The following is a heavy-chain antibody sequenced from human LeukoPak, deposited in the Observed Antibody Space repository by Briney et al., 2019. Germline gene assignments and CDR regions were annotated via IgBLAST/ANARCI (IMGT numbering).Heavy chain of an antibody. Sequence: PGGSLRPSCAASGFTFSSYSMNWVRQAPGKGLEWVSYISSSSSTIYYADSVKGRFTISRDNAKNSLYLQMNSLRAEDTAVYYCARERRGYCSGGSCYRLGYFDYWGQGTLVTVSS. CDR3: ARERRGYCSGGSCYRLGYFDY. CDR1: GFTFSSYS. V-gene: IGHV3-48*01. D-gene: IGHD2-15*01. CDR2: ISSSSSTI. J-gene: IGHJ4*02.